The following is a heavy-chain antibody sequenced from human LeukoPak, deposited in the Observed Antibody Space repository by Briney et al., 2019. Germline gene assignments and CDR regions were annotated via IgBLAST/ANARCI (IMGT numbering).Heavy chain of an antibody. CDR3: ARHPTALVSYGFDP. J-gene: IGHJ5*02. D-gene: IGHD5-18*01. Sequence: SETLSLTCAVYSGSFSGYYWSWIRQPPGKGLEWIGEINHSGSTNYNPSLKRRVTISVDTSKNQFSLKLSSVTAADTAVYYCARHPTALVSYGFDPWGQGTLVTVSS. CDR2: INHSGST. CDR1: SGSFSGYY. V-gene: IGHV4-34*01.